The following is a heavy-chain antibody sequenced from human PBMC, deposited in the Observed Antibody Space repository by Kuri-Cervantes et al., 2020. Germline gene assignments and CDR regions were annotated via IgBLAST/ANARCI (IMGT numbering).Heavy chain of an antibody. J-gene: IGHJ4*02. V-gene: IGHV3-33*01. D-gene: IGHD3-10*01. CDR3: AGGFPNYYGSGSYYHY. CDR1: GFTFSNYG. CDR2: IWYDGSNK. Sequence: GESLKISCAASGFTFSNYGMHWVRQAPGKGLEWVAVIWYDGSNKYHADSVKGRFTISRDNSKNTLYLQMNSLRAEDTAVYYCAGGFPNYYGSGSYYHYWGQGTLVTVSS.